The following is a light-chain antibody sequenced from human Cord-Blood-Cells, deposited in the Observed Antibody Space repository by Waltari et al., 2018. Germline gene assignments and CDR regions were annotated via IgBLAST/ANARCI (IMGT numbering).Light chain of an antibody. Sequence: DIQITQSPSTLSDSVADRIPLTCRASQSISSWLAWYQQKPGKAPKLLIYKASSLESGVPSRFSGSGSGTEFTLTISSLQPDDFATYYCQQYNSYPWTFGQGTKVEIK. CDR2: KAS. CDR1: QSISSW. V-gene: IGKV1-5*03. CDR3: QQYNSYPWT. J-gene: IGKJ1*01.